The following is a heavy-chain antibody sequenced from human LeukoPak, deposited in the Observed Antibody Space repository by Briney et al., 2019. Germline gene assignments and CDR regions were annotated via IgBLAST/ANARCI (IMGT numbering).Heavy chain of an antibody. J-gene: IGHJ4*02. V-gene: IGHV3-48*01. CDR2: ISSSSSTI. CDR1: GFTFSNYW. D-gene: IGHD5-18*01. Sequence: PGGSLRLSCAASGFTFSNYWMTWVRQAPGKGLEWVSYISSSSSTIYYADSVKGRFTISRDNAKNSLYLQMNSLRAEDTAVYYCARDREYSYGRKDYWGQGTLVTVSS. CDR3: ARDREYSYGRKDY.